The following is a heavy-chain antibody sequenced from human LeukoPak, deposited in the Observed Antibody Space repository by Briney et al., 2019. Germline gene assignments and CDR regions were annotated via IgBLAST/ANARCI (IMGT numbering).Heavy chain of an antibody. Sequence: PGGSLRLSCAASGFTFSSYAMSWVRQAPGKGLEWVSAISGSGGSTYYADSVQGRFTIPRDNSKNTLYLQMNSLRDEDKAVYYCAKPKLYGDYPPYFDYWGQGTLVTVSS. V-gene: IGHV3-23*01. CDR3: AKPKLYGDYPPYFDY. CDR1: GFTFSSYA. CDR2: ISGSGGST. J-gene: IGHJ4*02. D-gene: IGHD4-17*01.